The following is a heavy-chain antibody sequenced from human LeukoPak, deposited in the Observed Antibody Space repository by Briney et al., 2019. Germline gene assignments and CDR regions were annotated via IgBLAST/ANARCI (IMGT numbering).Heavy chain of an antibody. J-gene: IGHJ5*02. D-gene: IGHD6-6*01. CDR1: GFTFSSYA. CDR3: AKGEIAARLRNWFDP. Sequence: QPGGSLRLSCAASGFTFSSYAMSWVRQAPGKGLEWVSATSGSGGSTYYADSVKGRFTISRDNSKNTLYLQMNSLRAEDTAVYYCAKGEIAARLRNWFDPWGQGTLVTVSS. V-gene: IGHV3-23*01. CDR2: TSGSGGST.